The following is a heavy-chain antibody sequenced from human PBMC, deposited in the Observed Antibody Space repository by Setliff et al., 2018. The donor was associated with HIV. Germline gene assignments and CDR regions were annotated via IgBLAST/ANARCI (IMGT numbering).Heavy chain of an antibody. J-gene: IGHJ4*02. V-gene: IGHV1-18*01. Sequence: ASVKVSCKASGYTFTSYGISWVRQAPGQGLEWMGWISAYNGNTNYAQKLQGRVTMTTDTSTSTAYMELSSLRSEDTAVYYCARLWDGIAAAGTDYWGQGTLVTVSS. CDR2: ISAYNGNT. CDR3: ARLWDGIAAAGTDY. D-gene: IGHD6-13*01. CDR1: GYTFTSYG.